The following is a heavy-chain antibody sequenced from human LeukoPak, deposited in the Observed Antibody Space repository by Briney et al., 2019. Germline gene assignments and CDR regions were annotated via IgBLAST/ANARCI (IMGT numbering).Heavy chain of an antibody. Sequence: SETLSLTCTVSGGSISSYYWSWIRQPPGKGLEWIGYIYYSGSTNYNPSLKSRVTMSIDTSKNQFSLQLSSVTAADTAVYYCARGVGAYYMDVWGKGTTVTISS. V-gene: IGHV4-59*08. CDR3: ARGVGAYYMDV. CDR2: IYYSGST. J-gene: IGHJ6*03. D-gene: IGHD1-26*01. CDR1: GGSISSYY.